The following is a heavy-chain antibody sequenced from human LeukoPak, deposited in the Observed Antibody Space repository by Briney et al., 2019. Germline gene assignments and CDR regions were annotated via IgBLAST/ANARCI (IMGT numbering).Heavy chain of an antibody. V-gene: IGHV4-59*01. J-gene: IGHJ5*02. CDR2: IYYSGST. CDR3: ARGSGHWYNWFDP. Sequence: SETLSLTCTVSGGSISGYYWSWIRQPPGKGLEWIGYIYYSGSTNYNPSLKSRVTISVDTSKNQFSLKLSSVTAADTAMYYCARGSGHWYNWFDPWGQGTLVTVSS. CDR1: GGSISGYY.